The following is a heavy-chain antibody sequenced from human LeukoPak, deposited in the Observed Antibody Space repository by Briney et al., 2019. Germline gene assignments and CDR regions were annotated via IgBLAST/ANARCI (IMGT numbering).Heavy chain of an antibody. J-gene: IGHJ4*02. Sequence: SETLSLTCAVYGGSFSGYYWSWIRQPPGKGLEWIGEINHSGSTNYNPSLKSRVTISVDTSKNQFSLSLTSVTAADTAVYYCVRRSSGWYFDYWGQGTLITVSS. CDR3: VRRSSGWYFDY. CDR2: INHSGST. V-gene: IGHV4-34*01. CDR1: GGSFSGYY. D-gene: IGHD6-19*01.